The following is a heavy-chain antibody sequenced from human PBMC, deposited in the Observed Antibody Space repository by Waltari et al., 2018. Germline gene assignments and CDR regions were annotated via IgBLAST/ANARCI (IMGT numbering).Heavy chain of an antibody. CDR1: GGSISSSSYY. V-gene: IGHV4-39*01. D-gene: IGHD3-3*01. CDR3: ARRGKGNYDFWSGYYLDP. Sequence: QLQLQESGPGLVKPSETLSLTCTVSGGSISSSSYYWGWIRQPPGKGLEWIGSIYYSGSTHSTPSLKSRVTIAVDTSKTQFSLKRSSVTAADTAVYYCARRGKGNYDFWSGYYLDPWGQGTLVTVSS. J-gene: IGHJ5*02. CDR2: IYYSGST.